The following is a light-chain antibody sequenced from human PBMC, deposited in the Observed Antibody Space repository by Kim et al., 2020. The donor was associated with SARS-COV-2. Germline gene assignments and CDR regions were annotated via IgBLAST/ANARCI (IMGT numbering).Light chain of an antibody. CDR1: KVEEKL. J-gene: IGLJ3*02. Sequence: SVSPGQAAIITWSEDKVEEKLVSWFQQKPGQSPVLVVYEDDKRPSGIPERISGSTSGNTATLTISGTQAMDEADYYCQTWDSSTVVFGGGTKLTVL. CDR3: QTWDSSTVV. V-gene: IGLV3-1*01. CDR2: EDD.